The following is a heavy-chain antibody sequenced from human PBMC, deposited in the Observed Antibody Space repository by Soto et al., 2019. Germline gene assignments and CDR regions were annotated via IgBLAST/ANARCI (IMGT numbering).Heavy chain of an antibody. D-gene: IGHD3-3*01. V-gene: IGHV3-23*01. CDR2: ISGSGGST. Sequence: GGSLRLSCAASGFTFSSYAMSWVRQAPGKGLEWVSAISGSGGSTYYADSVKGRFTISRDNSKNTLYLQMNSLGAEDTAVYYCAKDRGGGFWSGYPSYYYYYGMDVWGQGTTVTVSS. CDR1: GFTFSSYA. CDR3: AKDRGGGFWSGYPSYYYYYGMDV. J-gene: IGHJ6*02.